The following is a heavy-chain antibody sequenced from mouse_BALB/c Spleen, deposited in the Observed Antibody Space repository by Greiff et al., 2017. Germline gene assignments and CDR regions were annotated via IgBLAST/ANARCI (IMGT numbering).Heavy chain of an antibody. Sequence: EVNVVESGGGLVKPGGSLKLSCAASGFTFSDYYMYWVRQTPEKRLEWVATISDGGSYTYYPDSVKGRFTISRDNAKNNLYLQMSSLKSEDTAMYYCARGSDYTWFAYWGQGTLVTVSA. D-gene: IGHD2-4*01. CDR3: ARGSDYTWFAY. CDR2: ISDGGSYT. CDR1: GFTFSDYY. V-gene: IGHV5-4*02. J-gene: IGHJ3*01.